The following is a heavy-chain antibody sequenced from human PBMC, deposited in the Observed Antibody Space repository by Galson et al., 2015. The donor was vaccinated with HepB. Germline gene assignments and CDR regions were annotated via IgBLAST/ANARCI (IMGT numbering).Heavy chain of an antibody. CDR1: GFTFSSYS. CDR3: ARSLIFGVVIIGY. J-gene: IGHJ4*02. D-gene: IGHD3-3*01. CDR2: ISSSSSYI. Sequence: SLRLSCAASGFTFSSYSMNWVRQAPGKGLEWVSSISSSSSYIYYADSVKGRFTISRDNAKNSLYLQVNSLRAEDTAVYYCARSLIFGVVIIGYWGQGTLVTVSS. V-gene: IGHV3-21*01.